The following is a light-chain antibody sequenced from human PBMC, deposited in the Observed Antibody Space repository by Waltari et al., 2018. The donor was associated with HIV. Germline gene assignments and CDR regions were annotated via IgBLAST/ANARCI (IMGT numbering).Light chain of an antibody. CDR3: QSSDSSGAYWV. J-gene: IGLJ3*02. CDR1: TLPNQY. CDR2: KDN. Sequence: SFELTQPPSVSVSPGQTARITFSGDTLPNQYVFWYQQRPGQAPVLVIYKDNERPSGIPERFSGSTSGTTVALTISGVQAEDEADYYCQSSDSSGAYWVFGGGTKVTVL. V-gene: IGLV3-25*03.